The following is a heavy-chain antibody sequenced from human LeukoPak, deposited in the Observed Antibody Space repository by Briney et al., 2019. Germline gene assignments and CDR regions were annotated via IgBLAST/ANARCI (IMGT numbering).Heavy chain of an antibody. Sequence: GGSLKLSCGGTGFNFNMFAMHWVRQAPGKGLEWVSGLSRSGTTTNYADSVKGRFTISRDKSKHTMLLQMNSLRPEDTAIYYCAKEQRIRHCSEGVCMEGYYFDYWGHGALVTVSS. CDR1: GFNFNMFA. V-gene: IGHV3-23*01. J-gene: IGHJ4*01. D-gene: IGHD2-15*01. CDR3: AKEQRIRHCSEGVCMEGYYFDY. CDR2: LSRSGTTT.